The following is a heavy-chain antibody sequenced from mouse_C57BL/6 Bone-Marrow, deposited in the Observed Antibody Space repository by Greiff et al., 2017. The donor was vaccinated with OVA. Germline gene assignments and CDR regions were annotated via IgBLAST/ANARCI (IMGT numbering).Heavy chain of an antibody. J-gene: IGHJ1*03. V-gene: IGHV10-3*01. D-gene: IGHD4-1*01. CDR3: VRELTGIGYFDV. CDR1: GFTFNTYA. CDR2: IRSQSSNYAT. Sequence: EVKVVESGGGLVQPKGSLKLSCAASGFTFNTYAMHWVRQAPGKGLEWVARIRSQSSNYATYYADSVKDRFTISRDDSQSMLYLQMNNLKTEDTAMYYCVRELTGIGYFDVWGTGTTVTVSS.